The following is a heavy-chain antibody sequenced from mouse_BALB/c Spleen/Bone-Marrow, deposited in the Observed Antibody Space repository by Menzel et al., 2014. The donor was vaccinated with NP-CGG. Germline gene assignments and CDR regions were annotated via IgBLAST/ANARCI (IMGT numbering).Heavy chain of an antibody. CDR1: GFSLTSYG. J-gene: IGHJ4*01. CDR2: IYAGGST. V-gene: IGHV2-9*02. Sequence: QVQLQQSGPGLVAPSQSLSITCTVSGFSLTSYGVHWVRQPPGKVLEWLGVIYAGGSTNYNSALMSRLSISKDNSERQVFLKMNSMQTDDTAMYYCARGSYYGGAMDYWGQGTSVTVSS. CDR3: ARGSYYGGAMDY. D-gene: IGHD1-1*01.